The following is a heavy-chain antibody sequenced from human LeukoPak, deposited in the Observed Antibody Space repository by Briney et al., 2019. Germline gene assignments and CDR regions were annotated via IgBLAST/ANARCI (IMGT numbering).Heavy chain of an antibody. V-gene: IGHV1-24*01. CDR1: GYNLTELS. J-gene: IGHJ4*02. D-gene: IGHD5-18*01. Sequence: ASVKVSCKVSGYNLTELSMHWVRQAPGEGLEWMGGFDPEDGETIYARKFQGRVTMTEDTSTHTAYMELSSLRSEDTAVYYCARPSRGYSYGPIDYWGQGTLVTVSS. CDR2: FDPEDGET. CDR3: ARPSRGYSYGPIDY.